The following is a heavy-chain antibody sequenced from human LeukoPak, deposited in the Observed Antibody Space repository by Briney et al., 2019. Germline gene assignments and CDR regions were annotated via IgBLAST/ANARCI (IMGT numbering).Heavy chain of an antibody. CDR1: GFTVSSNY. CDR3: AREGGPLRLRDAFDI. Sequence: PGGSLRLSCAASGFTVSSNYMSWVRQAPGKGLEWVSVIYSGGSTYYADSVKGRFTISRDNSKNTLYLQMNSLRAEDTAVYYCAREGGPLRLRDAFDIWGQGTMVTVSS. CDR2: IYSGGST. J-gene: IGHJ3*02. V-gene: IGHV3-53*01. D-gene: IGHD5-18*01.